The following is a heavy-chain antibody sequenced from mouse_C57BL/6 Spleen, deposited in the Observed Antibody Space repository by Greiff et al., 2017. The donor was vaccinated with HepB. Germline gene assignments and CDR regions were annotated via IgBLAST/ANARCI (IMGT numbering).Heavy chain of an antibody. CDR3: ARGDWEEYYFDC. CDR2: IFPGSGST. J-gene: IGHJ2*01. V-gene: IGHV1-56*01. Sequence: VQLQQSGPELVRPGASVKTSCKAPGHTLPSHWMQWVRQRPGQGLEWIGEIFPGSGSTYYNEKFKGKATLTVDTSSSTAYMQLSSLTSEDSAVYFCARGDWEEYYFDCWGQDTTLTVSS. CDR1: GHTLPSHW. D-gene: IGHD4-1*01.